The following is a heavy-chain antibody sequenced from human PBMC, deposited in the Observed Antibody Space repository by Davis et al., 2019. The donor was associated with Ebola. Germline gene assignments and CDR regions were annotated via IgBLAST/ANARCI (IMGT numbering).Heavy chain of an antibody. CDR1: GYTFTSYD. Sequence: ASVKVSCKASGYTFTSYDINWVRQATGQGLEWMGWMNPNSGNTGYAQKFQGRVTMTRDTSTSTVYMELSSLRSEDTAVYYCATRGRYDSSGYNYWGQGTLVTVSS. V-gene: IGHV1-8*01. CDR2: MNPNSGNT. CDR3: ATRGRYDSSGYNY. J-gene: IGHJ4*02. D-gene: IGHD3-22*01.